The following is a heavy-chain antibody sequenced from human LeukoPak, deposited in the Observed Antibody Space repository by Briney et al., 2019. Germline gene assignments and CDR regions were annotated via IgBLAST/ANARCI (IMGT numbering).Heavy chain of an antibody. CDR2: ISWNSGSI. CDR1: GFTFDDYA. CDR3: AKDMGRYYYGSGSYWYYYGMDV. V-gene: IGHV3-9*01. D-gene: IGHD3-10*01. J-gene: IGHJ6*02. Sequence: RAGGSLRLSCAASGFTFDDYAMHWVRHAPGKGLEGVSGISWNSGSIGYADSVKGRFTISRDNAKNSLYLQMNSLRAEDTALYYCAKDMGRYYYGSGSYWYYYGMDVWGQGTTVTVSS.